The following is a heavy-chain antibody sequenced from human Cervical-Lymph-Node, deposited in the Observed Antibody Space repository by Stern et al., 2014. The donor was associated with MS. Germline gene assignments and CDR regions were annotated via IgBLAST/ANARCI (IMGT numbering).Heavy chain of an antibody. J-gene: IGHJ6*02. CDR3: AREEAGHRLGMMDV. Sequence: QVQLVQSGAEVKKPGASVKVSCKASGYTFTSYYMHWVRQAPGQGLEWLGIINLSGGSTSYAQKFQGRVTMTRDTSTSTVYMELSSLRSEDTAVYFCAREEAGHRLGMMDVWGLGTTVTVSS. V-gene: IGHV1-46*01. D-gene: IGHD6-19*01. CDR1: GYTFTSYY. CDR2: INLSGGST.